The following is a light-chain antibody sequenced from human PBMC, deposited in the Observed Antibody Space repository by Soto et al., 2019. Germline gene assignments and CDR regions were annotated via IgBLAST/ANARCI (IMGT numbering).Light chain of an antibody. CDR3: HQYNNWPPWT. J-gene: IGKJ1*01. V-gene: IGKV3-15*01. CDR1: QSVSSSY. Sequence: EIVMTQSPGTLSLSPGERATLSCRASQSVSSSYLAWYQQKPGQAPRLLIYDASTRATGIPARFSGSGSGTEFTLTISSLQSEDFAVYYCHQYNNWPPWTFGQGTKVDI. CDR2: DAS.